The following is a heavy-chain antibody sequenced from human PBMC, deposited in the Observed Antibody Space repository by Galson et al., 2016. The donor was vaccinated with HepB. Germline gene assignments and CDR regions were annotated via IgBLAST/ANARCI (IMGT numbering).Heavy chain of an antibody. D-gene: IGHD3-10*01. J-gene: IGHJ4*02. Sequence: SLRLSCAVSAGTFKNYAMNWVRQAPGKGLEWVAAISGSGGRTSYEDSVRGRFTISRDNSKNTLFLRMNSVGVEDTAVYFCAKSCFFGELDKWGQGTGVVVSS. V-gene: IGHV3-23*01. CDR3: AKSCFFGELDK. CDR1: AGTFKNYA. CDR2: ISGSGGRT.